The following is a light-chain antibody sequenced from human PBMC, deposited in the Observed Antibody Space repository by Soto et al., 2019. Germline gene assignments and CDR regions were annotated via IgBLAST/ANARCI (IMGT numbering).Light chain of an antibody. J-gene: IGKJ3*01. CDR2: DAS. V-gene: IGKV3-11*01. Sequence: EIVLTQSPATLCLSPGERATLSCRASQSVSRNLAWYQQKPGQAPRHLIYDASNRATGVPARFSGSGSVTDFTLTISSLESEDVAVYFCQQRSNWATFGPGAKVDIK. CDR1: QSVSRN. CDR3: QQRSNWAT.